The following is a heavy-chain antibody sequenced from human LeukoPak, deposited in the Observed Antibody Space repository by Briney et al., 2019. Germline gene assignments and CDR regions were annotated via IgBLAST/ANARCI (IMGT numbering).Heavy chain of an antibody. CDR1: GGTFSSYA. CDR2: IIPIFGIA. Sequence: GASVKVSCKASGGTFSSYAISWVRQAPGQGLEWMGRIIPIFGIANYAQKFQGRVTITADKSTSTAYMELSSLRSEDTAVYYCARPICGGDCYTAWEYFQHWARAPWSPSPQ. CDR3: ARPICGGDCYTAWEYFQH. D-gene: IGHD2-21*02. V-gene: IGHV1-69*04. J-gene: IGHJ1*01.